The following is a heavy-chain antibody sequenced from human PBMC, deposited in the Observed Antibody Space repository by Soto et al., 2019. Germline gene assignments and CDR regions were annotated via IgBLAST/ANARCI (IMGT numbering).Heavy chain of an antibody. V-gene: IGHV4-30-4*01. Sequence: QVQLQESGPGLVKPSQTLSLTCTVSGGSISSGDYYWSWIRQPPGKGVEWIGYIYYSGSTYYNPAIKSRVTISVDTSKSQFSLKLSSVTAADTAVYYCAREGDKTGCDYWGQGTLVTVST. CDR1: GGSISSGDYY. J-gene: IGHJ4*02. CDR3: AREGDKTGCDY. D-gene: IGHD2-15*01. CDR2: IYYSGST.